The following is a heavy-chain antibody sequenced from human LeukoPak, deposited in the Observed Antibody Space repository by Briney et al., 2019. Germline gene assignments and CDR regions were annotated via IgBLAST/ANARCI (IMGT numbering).Heavy chain of an antibody. Sequence: SETLSLTCTVSGGSISSYYWSWIRQPPGKGLEWIGYIYYSGSTNYNPSLKSRVTISVDTSKNQFSLKLSSVTAADTAVYYCASNPFVSWYFDLWGRGTLVTVSS. D-gene: IGHD2/OR15-2a*01. CDR1: GGSISSYY. J-gene: IGHJ2*01. CDR2: IYYSGST. CDR3: ASNPFVSWYFDL. V-gene: IGHV4-59*12.